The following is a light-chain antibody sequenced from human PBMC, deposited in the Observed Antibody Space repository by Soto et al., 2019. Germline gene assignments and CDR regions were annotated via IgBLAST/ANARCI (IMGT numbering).Light chain of an antibody. CDR1: ALPKIY. CDR2: DDS. V-gene: IGLV3-10*01. J-gene: IGLJ3*02. CDR3: YSTDSSGDHRV. Sequence: SYELTQPPSVSVSPGQAARITCSGDALPKIYAYWYQQKSGQAPVLVIYDDSKRPSGIPERFSGSSSGTMATLTISGAQVEDEGDYYCYSTDSSGDHRVFGGGTQLTVL.